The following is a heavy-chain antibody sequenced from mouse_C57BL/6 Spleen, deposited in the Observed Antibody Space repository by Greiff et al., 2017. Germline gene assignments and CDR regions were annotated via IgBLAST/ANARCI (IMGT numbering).Heavy chain of an antibody. V-gene: IGHV5-4*01. CDR2: ISDGGSYT. J-gene: IGHJ1*03. CDR3: ARDREAYDYGGYFDV. CDR1: GFTFSSYA. D-gene: IGHD2-4*01. Sequence: EVMLVESGGGLVKPGGSLKLSCAASGFTFSSYAMSWVRQTPEKRLEWVATISDGGSYTYYPDNVKGRFTISRDNAKNNLYLQMSHLKSEDTAMYYCARDREAYDYGGYFDVWGTGTTVTVSS.